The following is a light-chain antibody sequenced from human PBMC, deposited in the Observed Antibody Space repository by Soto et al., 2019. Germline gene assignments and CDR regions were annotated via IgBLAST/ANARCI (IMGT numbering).Light chain of an antibody. CDR3: SSYTTSNTRQIV. Sequence: QSALTQPASVSGSPGQSINIACTGTSSDVGGYNYVSWYQHHPGKAPKLIIYDVSNRPSGVSNPFSGSKSGNTASLTNSGLQPEDEADYYCSSYTTSNTRQIVFGTGTKLTVL. J-gene: IGLJ1*01. V-gene: IGLV2-14*03. CDR1: SSDVGGYNY. CDR2: DVS.